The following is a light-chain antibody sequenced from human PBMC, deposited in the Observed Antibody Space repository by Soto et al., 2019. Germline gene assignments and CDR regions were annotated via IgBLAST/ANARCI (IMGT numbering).Light chain of an antibody. CDR2: SND. J-gene: IGLJ1*01. CDR1: SSNIGRNT. Sequence: QSVLTQPPSASVTPGQRVTISCSGSSSNIGRNTVDWYQHLPGTAPKLLIYSNDQRPSGVPDRVSGSKSGTSASLAISGLQAEDEADYYCAALDDSLNGLVFGTGTKLTVL. V-gene: IGLV1-44*01. CDR3: AALDDSLNGLV.